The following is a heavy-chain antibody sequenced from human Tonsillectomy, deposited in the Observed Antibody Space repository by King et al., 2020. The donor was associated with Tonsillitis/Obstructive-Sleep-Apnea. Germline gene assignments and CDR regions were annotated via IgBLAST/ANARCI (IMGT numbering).Heavy chain of an antibody. V-gene: IGHV4-34*01. CDR1: GGSFSGYY. J-gene: IGHJ5*02. Sequence: VQLQQWGAGLLKPSETLSLTCAVYGGSFSGYYWSWIRQPPGKGLEWIGEINHSGSTNYNPSLKSRVTISVDTSKNQFSLKWSSVTAADTAVYYCARMRGYDNWFDPWGQGTLVTVSS. D-gene: IGHD5-12*01. CDR3: ARMRGYDNWFDP. CDR2: INHSGST.